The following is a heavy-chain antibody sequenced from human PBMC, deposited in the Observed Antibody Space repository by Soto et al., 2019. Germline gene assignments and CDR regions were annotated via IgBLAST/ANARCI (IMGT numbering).Heavy chain of an antibody. CDR1: GYPFTDYS. CDR2: INPNSGGS. V-gene: IGHV1-2*02. D-gene: IGHD6-19*01. CDR3: ARYSRGWYSGWYSGMDV. J-gene: IGHJ6*02. Sequence: QVLLVQSGTEVKKPGASVKVSCKASGYPFTDYSMHWVRQAPGQGLEWMGWINPNSGGSNFAQKFQGRVTMTRDTSISTAYMELSRLTSDDTAVYDCARYSRGWYSGWYSGMDVWGQGPTVNVSS.